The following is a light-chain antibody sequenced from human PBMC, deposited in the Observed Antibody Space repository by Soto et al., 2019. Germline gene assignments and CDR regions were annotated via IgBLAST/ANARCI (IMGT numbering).Light chain of an antibody. CDR3: QQYGSSPWT. V-gene: IGKV3-20*01. Sequence: ESVLTQSPGTLYFSPGGRATLSCRASQSVSSSYLAWYQQKPGQAPRLLIYGASSRATGIPDRFSGSGSGTDFTLTISRLEPEDFAVYYCQQYGSSPWTFGQGTKVDIK. CDR1: QSVSSSY. CDR2: GAS. J-gene: IGKJ1*01.